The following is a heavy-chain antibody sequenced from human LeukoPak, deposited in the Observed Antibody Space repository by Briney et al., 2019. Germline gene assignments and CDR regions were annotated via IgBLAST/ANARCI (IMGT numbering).Heavy chain of an antibody. CDR2: IIPIFGTA. CDR1: GGTFSSYA. D-gene: IGHD3-9*01. J-gene: IGHJ5*02. CDR3: ARDGHTGATIFHWFDP. V-gene: IGHV1-69*01. Sequence: SSVKVSCKTSGGTFSSYAISWVRQAPGQGLEWMGGIIPIFGTANYAQKFQGRVTITADESTSTAYMELSSLRSEDTAVYYCARDGHTGATIFHWFDPWGQGTLVTAS.